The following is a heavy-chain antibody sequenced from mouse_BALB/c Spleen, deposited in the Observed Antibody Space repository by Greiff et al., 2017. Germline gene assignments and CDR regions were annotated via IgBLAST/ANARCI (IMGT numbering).Heavy chain of an antibody. J-gene: IGHJ2*01. CDR1: GFTFSSYG. D-gene: IGHD1-2*01. Sequence: DVKLVESGGGLVQPGGSLKLSCAASGFTFSSYGMSWVRQTPDKRLELVATINSNGGSTYYPDSVKGRFTISRDNAKNTLYLQMSSLKSEDTAMYYCARDNYGYDYWGQGTTLTVSS. V-gene: IGHV5-6-3*01. CDR2: INSNGGST. CDR3: ARDNYGYDY.